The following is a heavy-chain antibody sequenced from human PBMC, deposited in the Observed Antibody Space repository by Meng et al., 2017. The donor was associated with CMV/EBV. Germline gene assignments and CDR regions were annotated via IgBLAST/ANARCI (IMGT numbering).Heavy chain of an antibody. V-gene: IGHV4-61*01. D-gene: IGHD2-2*01. CDR1: GGSVGSGSYY. CDR2: IYYSGST. CDR3: ARDRLVDCSSTSCSPGGFDP. Sequence: SETLSLTCTVSGGSVGSGSYYWSWIRQPPGKGLEWIGYIYYSGSTNYNPSLKSRVTISVDTSKNQFSLKLSSVTAADTAVYYCARDRLVDCSSTSCSPGGFDPWGQGTLVTVSS. J-gene: IGHJ5*02.